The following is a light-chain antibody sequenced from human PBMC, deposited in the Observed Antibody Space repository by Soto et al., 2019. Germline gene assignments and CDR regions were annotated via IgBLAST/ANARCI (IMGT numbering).Light chain of an antibody. V-gene: IGLV2-23*01. CDR1: VGL. CDR2: DDT. CDR3: CLYVGGRTYV. J-gene: IGLJ1*01. Sequence: QSVLTQPPSASGSPGQSITISCTGTVGLVSWYQQHPGKVPKLIIYDDTKRPSGVSSRFSGSKSGNTASLTISGLQTEDEADYYCCLYVGGRTYVFGTGTKGTVL.